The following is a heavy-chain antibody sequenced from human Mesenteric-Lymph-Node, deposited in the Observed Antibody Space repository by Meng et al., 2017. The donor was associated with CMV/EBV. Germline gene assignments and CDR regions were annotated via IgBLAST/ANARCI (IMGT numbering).Heavy chain of an antibody. CDR3: VTWGSNYGSGKYHVIIDY. D-gene: IGHD3-10*01. V-gene: IGHV4-39*07. Sequence: SETLSLTCSVSGGSISSSGYYWGWIRQPPGKGLEWIGNILYSGSTDYNPSLKSRVTILIDTSENHFSLKLSSVTAADTAVYYCVTWGSNYGSGKYHVIIDYWGQGTLVTVSS. CDR1: GGSISSSGYY. J-gene: IGHJ4*02. CDR2: ILYSGST.